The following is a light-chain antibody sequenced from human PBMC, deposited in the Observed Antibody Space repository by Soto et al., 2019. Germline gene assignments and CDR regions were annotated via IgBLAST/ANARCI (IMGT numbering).Light chain of an antibody. CDR1: QGIAKS. V-gene: IGKV1-5*01. Sequence: DIQMTQSPSSLSASVGDRVTITCRASQGIAKSLAWHQQKPGKAPKLLIYEASILQSGVPSRFSGSGSGTEFTLTISSLQPDDFATYYCQQYNSYSPTFGQGTKVDIK. J-gene: IGKJ1*01. CDR3: QQYNSYSPT. CDR2: EAS.